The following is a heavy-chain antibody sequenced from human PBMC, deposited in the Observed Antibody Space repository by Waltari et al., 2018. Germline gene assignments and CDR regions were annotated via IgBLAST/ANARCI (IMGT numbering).Heavy chain of an antibody. CDR1: GFTVGDNY. J-gene: IGHJ4*02. Sequence: DVQLVESGGGLVQPGGSLRLSCAASGFTVGDNYMSWVRQPPGKGLEWVSLIYGGGDAFYADSVKCRFTISRDNSKNTLYLQMNSLRAEDTAVYYCARPSSGSHNYWGRGTLVTVSS. CDR2: IYGGGDA. D-gene: IGHD1-26*01. V-gene: IGHV3-66*01. CDR3: ARPSSGSHNY.